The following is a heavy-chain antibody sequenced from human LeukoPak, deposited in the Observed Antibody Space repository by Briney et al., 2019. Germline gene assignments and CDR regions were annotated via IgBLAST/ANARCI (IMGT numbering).Heavy chain of an antibody. CDR2: INPNSGGT. Sequence: ASVKVSCKASGYTFTGYYMHWVRQAPGQGLEWMGWINPNSGGTNYAQKFQGRVTMTRDTSISTAYMELSRLRSDDTAVYYCAREASGSYFNWFDPWGQGTLSPSPQ. J-gene: IGHJ5*02. V-gene: IGHV1-2*02. D-gene: IGHD1-26*01. CDR1: GYTFTGYY. CDR3: AREASGSYFNWFDP.